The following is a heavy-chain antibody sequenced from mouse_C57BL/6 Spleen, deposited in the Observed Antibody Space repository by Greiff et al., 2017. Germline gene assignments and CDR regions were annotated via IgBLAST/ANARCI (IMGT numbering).Heavy chain of an antibody. V-gene: IGHV14-2*01. CDR3: ARSGYSNPSWFAY. D-gene: IGHD2-5*01. CDR1: GFNIKDYY. CDR2: IDPEDGDT. Sequence: VHVKQSGAELVKPGASVKLSCTASGFNIKDYYMHWVKQRTEQGLEWIGRIDPEDGDTKYAPKFQGKATITADTSSNTAYLQLSSLTSEDTAVYYCARSGYSNPSWFAYWGQGTLVTVSA. J-gene: IGHJ3*01.